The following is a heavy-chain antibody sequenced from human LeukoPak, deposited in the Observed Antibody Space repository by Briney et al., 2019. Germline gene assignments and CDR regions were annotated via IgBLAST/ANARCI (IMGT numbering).Heavy chain of an antibody. CDR1: GGSISSGSYY. Sequence: KPSETLSLTCTVSGGSISSGSYYWSWIRQPAGKGLEWIGRIYTSESTNYNPSLKSRVTISVDTSKNQFSLKLTSVTTADTAVYYCAREGFGTYHADYWGQGTLVTVSS. CDR3: AREGFGTYHADY. D-gene: IGHD3-16*01. CDR2: IYTSEST. J-gene: IGHJ4*02. V-gene: IGHV4-61*02.